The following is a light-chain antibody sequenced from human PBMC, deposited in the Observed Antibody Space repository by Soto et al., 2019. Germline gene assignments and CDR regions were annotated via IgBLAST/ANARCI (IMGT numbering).Light chain of an antibody. J-gene: IGLJ2*01. CDR1: SSDIGDYDY. CDR3: SSYARRDNLL. Sequence: SVLTQPPSASGSPGQSVTISCTGTSSDIGDYDYVSWYQQHPGKAPKLIIYEVTKRPSGVPDRFSGSKSGNSASLTVSGLQAEDEGDYFCSSYARRDNLLFGGGTKVTVL. CDR2: EVT. V-gene: IGLV2-8*01.